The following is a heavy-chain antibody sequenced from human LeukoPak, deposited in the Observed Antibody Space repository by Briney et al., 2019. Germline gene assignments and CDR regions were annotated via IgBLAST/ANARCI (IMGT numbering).Heavy chain of an antibody. J-gene: IGHJ3*02. CDR1: GFTFSSYG. V-gene: IGHV3-30*02. CDR2: IRYDGSNK. D-gene: IGHD3-9*01. CDR3: AKDGRYFDWLLGGYDAFDI. Sequence: GGSLRLSCAASGFTFSSYGMHWVRQAPGKGLEWVAFIRYDGSNKYYADSVEGRFTISRDNSKNTLYLQMNSLRAEDTAVYYCAKDGRYFDWLLGGYDAFDIWGQGTMVTVSS.